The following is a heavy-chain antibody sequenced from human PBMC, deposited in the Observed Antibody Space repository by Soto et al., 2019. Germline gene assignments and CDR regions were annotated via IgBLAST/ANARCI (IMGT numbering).Heavy chain of an antibody. CDR1: GFTFSTYN. CDR3: ARDGNRGYDMDV. J-gene: IGHJ6*02. Sequence: PGESLKISCEGSGFTFSTYNMDWVRQAPGKGLEWVSYMSNTGRTIFYADSVRGRFTISRDNAKNALFLQMNSLRDEDTAVYYCARDGNRGYDMDVWGQGTTVTVSS. CDR2: MSNTGRTI. V-gene: IGHV3-48*02.